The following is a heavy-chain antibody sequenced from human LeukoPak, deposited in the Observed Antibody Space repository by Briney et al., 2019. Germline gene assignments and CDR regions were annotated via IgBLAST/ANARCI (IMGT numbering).Heavy chain of an antibody. CDR2: ISRSSDYM. D-gene: IGHD4-17*01. CDR1: GFTFSTYR. CDR3: ASGSASTVTTACDY. J-gene: IGHJ4*02. V-gene: IGHV3-21*01. Sequence: PGGSLRLSCVASGFTFSTYRLNWVRQAPGKGLEWVSSISRSSDYMYYANSVKGRFTISRDNAKNSLYLQMNSLRAEDTAVYYCASGSASTVTTACDYWGQGTLVTVSS.